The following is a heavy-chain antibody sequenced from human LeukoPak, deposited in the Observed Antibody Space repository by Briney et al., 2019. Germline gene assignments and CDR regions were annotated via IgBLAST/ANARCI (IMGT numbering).Heavy chain of an antibody. CDR1: GFTFSSYE. CDR2: ISGSGGST. Sequence: TGGSLRLSCAASGFTFSSYEMNWVRQAPGKGLEWVSAISGSGGSTYYADSVKGRFTISRDNSKNTLYLQMNSLRAEDTAVYYCASSGYYFSGAFDIWGQGTMVTVSS. J-gene: IGHJ3*02. V-gene: IGHV3-23*01. CDR3: ASSGYYFSGAFDI. D-gene: IGHD3-22*01.